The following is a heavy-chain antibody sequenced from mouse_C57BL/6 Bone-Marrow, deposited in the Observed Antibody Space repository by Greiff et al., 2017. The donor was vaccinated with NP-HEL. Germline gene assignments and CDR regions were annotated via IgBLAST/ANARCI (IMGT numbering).Heavy chain of an antibody. D-gene: IGHD1-1*01. CDR1: GFNIKDDY. CDR2: IDPENGDT. J-gene: IGHJ3*01. Sequence: EVQLQQSGAELVRPGASVKLSCTASGFNIKDDYMHWVKQRPEQGLEWIGWIDPENGDTEYASKFQGKATITADTFSNTAYLQLSSLTSEDTAVYYCTTDYYGSSPAYWGQGTLVTVSA. V-gene: IGHV14-4*01. CDR3: TTDYYGSSPAY.